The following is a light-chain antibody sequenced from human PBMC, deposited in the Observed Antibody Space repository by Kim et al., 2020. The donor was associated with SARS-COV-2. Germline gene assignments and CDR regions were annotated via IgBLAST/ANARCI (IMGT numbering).Light chain of an antibody. Sequence: ASVRLTCTLSRRHSSYAIAWHQQQPEKGPRHLLRVTSDGNLIKGDGIPDRFSGSRSGAERYLTISSLQSEDEADYYCQTWDTGIQIFGGGTKLTVL. CDR2: VTSDGNL. CDR1: RRHSSYA. CDR3: QTWDTGIQI. J-gene: IGLJ2*01. V-gene: IGLV4-69*01.